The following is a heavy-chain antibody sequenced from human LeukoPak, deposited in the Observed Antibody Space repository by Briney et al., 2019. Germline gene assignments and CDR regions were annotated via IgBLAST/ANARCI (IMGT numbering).Heavy chain of an antibody. Sequence: GGSLRLSCAASGFTFSDYEMNWVRQAPGKGLDWVSYIGTSGSTTYYADPVKGRFTISRDNAKNSLSLHMSGLRAEDTAVYYCARRGRLSYYIDYWGQGTLVTVSS. CDR2: IGTSGSTT. D-gene: IGHD1-1*01. CDR1: GFTFSDYE. J-gene: IGHJ4*02. V-gene: IGHV3-48*03. CDR3: ARRGRLSYYIDY.